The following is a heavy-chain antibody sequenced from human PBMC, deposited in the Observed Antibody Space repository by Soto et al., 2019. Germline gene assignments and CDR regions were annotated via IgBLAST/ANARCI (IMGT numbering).Heavy chain of an antibody. CDR3: ARASVGPPGGGSWTMPFDS. CDR2: IYTGGST. V-gene: IGHV4-4*07. Sequence: QVQLQESGPGLVKPSETPSLTCTVSGGSVSSYYWSWIRQPAGKGLEWIGRIYTGGSTNYNPSLKSRVTMSVDTSKNQFSLRLTSVTAADTAVYYCARASVGPPGGGSWTMPFDSWGQGTLVTVSS. J-gene: IGHJ4*02. CDR1: GGSVSSYY. D-gene: IGHD2-15*01.